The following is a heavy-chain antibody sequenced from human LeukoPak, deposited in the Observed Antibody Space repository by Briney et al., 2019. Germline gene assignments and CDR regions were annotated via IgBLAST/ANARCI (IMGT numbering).Heavy chain of an antibody. CDR1: GLTFSAYW. CDR2: IEQDGSEK. Sequence: GGSLRLSGAASGLTFSAYWGNWVRRAPGKGLEWVANIEQDGSEKNYVDSVKGRFTISRDNGANSLYLQMNNLRVEDTGVYYCVGGIGWLPDYWGQGTLVTVSS. D-gene: IGHD6-19*01. CDR3: VGGIGWLPDY. J-gene: IGHJ4*02. V-gene: IGHV3-7*01.